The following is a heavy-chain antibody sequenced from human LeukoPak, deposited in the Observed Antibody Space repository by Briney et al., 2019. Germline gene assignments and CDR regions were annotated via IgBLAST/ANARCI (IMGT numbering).Heavy chain of an antibody. Sequence: GGSLRLSCAASGLTFGSYEMNWVRQAPGKGLEWVSYISSSGSTIYYVDSVKGRFTISRDNAKNSLYLQMNSLRAEDTAVYYCAKGSMIVVVGGQGTLVTVSS. CDR3: AKGSMIVVV. CDR2: ISSSGSTI. CDR1: GLTFGSYE. D-gene: IGHD3-22*01. V-gene: IGHV3-48*03. J-gene: IGHJ4*02.